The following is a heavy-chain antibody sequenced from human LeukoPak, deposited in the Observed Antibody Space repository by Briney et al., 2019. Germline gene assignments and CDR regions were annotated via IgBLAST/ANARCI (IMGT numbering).Heavy chain of an antibody. D-gene: IGHD3-10*01. Sequence: PGGSLRLSCAASGFTFSSYAMSWVRQAPGKGLEWVSAISGSGGSTYYADSVKGRFTISRDNSKNTLYLQMNGLRAEDTAVYYCARNSPIRGVTLYYYYYGMDVWGQGTTVTVSS. V-gene: IGHV3-23*01. CDR3: ARNSPIRGVTLYYYYYGMDV. J-gene: IGHJ6*02. CDR2: ISGSGGST. CDR1: GFTFSSYA.